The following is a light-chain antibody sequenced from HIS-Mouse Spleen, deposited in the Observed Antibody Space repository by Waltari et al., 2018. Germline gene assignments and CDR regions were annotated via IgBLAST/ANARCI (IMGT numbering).Light chain of an antibody. V-gene: IGLV1-40*01. CDR1: SSNIGAGYA. CDR2: GNS. J-gene: IGLJ2*01. Sequence: QSVLTQPPSVSGAPGQRVTISCTGSSSNIGAGYAVPWYQQPPGTAPNLLIYGNSNRPSGVPDRFSGSKSGTSASLAITGLQAEDEADYYCQSYDSSLSGVVFGGGTKLTVL. CDR3: QSYDSSLSGVV.